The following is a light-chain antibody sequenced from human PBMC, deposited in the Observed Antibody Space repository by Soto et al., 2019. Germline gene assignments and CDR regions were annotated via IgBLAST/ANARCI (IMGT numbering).Light chain of an antibody. CDR2: GTS. V-gene: IGKV3-15*01. Sequence: EIVMTQSPATLSVSPGERATLSCRASQSVSSNLAWYQQKPGQAPRLLIYGTSTRAIGIPARFSGSGSGTEFTLTISSLQSEDFAVYYCQQYNNWPRTFGQGTKVEIK. CDR1: QSVSSN. J-gene: IGKJ1*01. CDR3: QQYNNWPRT.